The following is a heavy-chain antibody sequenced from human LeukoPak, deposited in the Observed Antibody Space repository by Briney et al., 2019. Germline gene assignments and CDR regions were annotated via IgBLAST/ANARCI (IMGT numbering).Heavy chain of an antibody. Sequence: SGGSLRLSCAASGFTFSSYSMNWVRQAPGKGLEWVSSISSSSSYIYYADSVKGRFTISRDNAKNSLYLQMNSLRAEDTAVYYCARDSSNWNDDGDYLDYWGQGTLVTVSS. CDR1: GFTFSSYS. CDR2: ISSSSSYI. CDR3: ARDSSNWNDDGDYLDY. J-gene: IGHJ4*02. D-gene: IGHD1-1*01. V-gene: IGHV3-21*01.